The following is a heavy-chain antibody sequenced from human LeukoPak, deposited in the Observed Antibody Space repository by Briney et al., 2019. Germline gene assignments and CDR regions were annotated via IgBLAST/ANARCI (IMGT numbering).Heavy chain of an antibody. CDR1: GGSIFSYY. V-gene: IGHV4-39*01. CDR2: VHSSGNT. CDR3: ARCLATGGRVSFDY. J-gene: IGHJ4*02. Sequence: SETLSLTCTVSGGSIFSYYWGWIRQPPGKGLEWIGSVHSSGNTNYAPSLNSRVTLSVDTSKNQFSLNLSSVTAADTAVYYCARCLATGGRVSFDYWGQGTLVTVSS. D-gene: IGHD6-13*01.